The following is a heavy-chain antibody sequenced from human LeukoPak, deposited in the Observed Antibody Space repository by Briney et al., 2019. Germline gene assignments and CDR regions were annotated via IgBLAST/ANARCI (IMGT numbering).Heavy chain of an antibody. CDR1: GGSISGSY. CDR2: VSYSGST. J-gene: IGHJ5*02. D-gene: IGHD3-10*01. CDR3: ARHWRYYGSVTPLNWFDP. V-gene: IGHV4-59*08. Sequence: SETLSLTCSVSGGSISGSYWNWIRQPPGKGLEWIGYVSYSGSTNYNPSLKSRLTISVDTSNNQFSLKLSSVTAADTAMYYCARHWRYYGSVTPLNWFDPWGQGTLVTVSS.